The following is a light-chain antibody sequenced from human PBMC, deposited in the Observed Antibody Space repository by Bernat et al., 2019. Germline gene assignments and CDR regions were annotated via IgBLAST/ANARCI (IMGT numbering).Light chain of an antibody. CDR3: AVWDDSLGGYV. V-gene: IGLV1-47*01. CDR2: RSN. J-gene: IGLJ1*01. Sequence: QSVLTQPPSPSGTPGQTITISCSGSSSNIGSYSVYWYQQLPGTAPKLLIYRSNQRPLGVPDRFSGSKSGTLASLAISGLRSEDEADYYCAVWDDSLGGYVFGTGAKVTVL. CDR1: SSNIGSYS.